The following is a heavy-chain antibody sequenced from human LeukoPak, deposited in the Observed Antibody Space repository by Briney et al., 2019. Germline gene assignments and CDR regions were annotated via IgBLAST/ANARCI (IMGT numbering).Heavy chain of an antibody. CDR1: GYTFTSNY. CDR3: TRDQEGFDY. CDR2: IYPRDGST. V-gene: IGHV1-46*01. J-gene: IGHJ4*02. Sequence: ASVKVSCKASGYTFTSNYIHWVRQAPGQGLEWMGMIYPRDGSTSYAQKFQGRVTVTRDTSTSTVHMELSGLRSEDTAVYYCTRDQEGFDYWGQGTLVTVSS.